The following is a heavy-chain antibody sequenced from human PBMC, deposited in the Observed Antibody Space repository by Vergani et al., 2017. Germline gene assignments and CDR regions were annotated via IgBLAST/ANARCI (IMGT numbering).Heavy chain of an antibody. CDR2: IIPIFGTT. D-gene: IGHD6-19*01. V-gene: IGHV1-69*13. Sequence: QGQLAQSGAEVKKPGSSVKVSCKASGGTFSSNSISWVRQAPGQGLEWMGRIIPIFGTTSYAQKFQGRVTILADESTSTAYMELSSLRSEDTAVYYCARDSVAGRFDPWGQGTLVTVSS. CDR1: GGTFSSNS. CDR3: ARDSVAGRFDP. J-gene: IGHJ5*02.